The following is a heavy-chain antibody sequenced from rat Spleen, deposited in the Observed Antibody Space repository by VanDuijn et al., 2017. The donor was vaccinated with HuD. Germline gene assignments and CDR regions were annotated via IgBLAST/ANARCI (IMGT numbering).Heavy chain of an antibody. CDR1: GFTFNDYW. CDR3: ARRGYSGDYFDY. D-gene: IGHD1-1*01. CDR2: ITETGDKS. V-gene: IGHV5-31*01. Sequence: EVQLVESGGGLVQPGRSLKVSCVASGFTFNDYWMTWIRQAPGNGLEWVASITETGDKSYYADSVKGRFTFSRDNTKNTLYLQMNSLRSEDTATYYCARRGYSGDYFDYWGQGVMVTVSS. J-gene: IGHJ2*01.